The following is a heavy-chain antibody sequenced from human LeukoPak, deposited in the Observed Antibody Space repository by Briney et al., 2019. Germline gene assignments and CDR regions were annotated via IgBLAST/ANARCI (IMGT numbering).Heavy chain of an antibody. V-gene: IGHV3-64*01. J-gene: IGHJ6*03. CDR3: AREDHEENWNYEYYYYYMDV. Sequence: GGSLRLSCAASGFTFSSYGMHWVRQAPGKGLEYVSAISSNGANTFYANSVKGRFTISRDNSKNTLYLQMGSLKPEDMAVYYCAREDHEENWNYEYYYYYMDVWGKGTTVTVSS. CDR2: ISSNGANT. D-gene: IGHD1-7*01. CDR1: GFTFSSYG.